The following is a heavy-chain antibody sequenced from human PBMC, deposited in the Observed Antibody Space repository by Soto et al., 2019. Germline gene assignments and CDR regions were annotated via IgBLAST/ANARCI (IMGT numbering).Heavy chain of an antibody. J-gene: IGHJ1*01. CDR2: MNPNNGNT. D-gene: IGHD3-10*01. Sequence: QVQLVQSGAEVKKPGASVKVSCKASGYTFTSYDISWVRQATGQVLAWMGWMNPNNGNTDYAPKFQGRVTMTMNTSIGTAYMELSSLRSEDTAVYYCARSPRNYYALGSYSYFRHWGQGTLVTVSS. CDR1: GYTFTSYD. CDR3: ARSPRNYYALGSYSYFRH. V-gene: IGHV1-8*01.